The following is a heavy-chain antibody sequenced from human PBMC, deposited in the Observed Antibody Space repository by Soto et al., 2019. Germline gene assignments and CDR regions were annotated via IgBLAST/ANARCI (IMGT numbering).Heavy chain of an antibody. CDR2: IIPIFGTA. CDR1: GGTFSSYA. Sequence: QVQLVQSGAEVKKPGSSVKVSCKASGGTFSSYAISWVRQAPGQGLEWMGGIIPIFGTANYAQRFQGRVTSTADESTSTDYMGLSSLRSEDTAVYYCARERPTVADYGMDVWGQGTTVTVSS. CDR3: ARERPTVADYGMDV. D-gene: IGHD4-17*01. V-gene: IGHV1-69*12. J-gene: IGHJ6*02.